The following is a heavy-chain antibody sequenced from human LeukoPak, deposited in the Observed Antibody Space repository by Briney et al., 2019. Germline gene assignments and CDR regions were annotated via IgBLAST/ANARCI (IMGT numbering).Heavy chain of an antibody. V-gene: IGHV1-69*05. CDR2: IIPNFGTA. Sequence: SVKVSCXASGGTFSSYAISWVRQAPGQGLEWMGGIIPNFGTANYAQKFQGRVTITTDESTSTAYMELSSLRSEDTAVYYCATPPVVYYDILTGYFPLDYWGQGTLVTVSS. J-gene: IGHJ4*02. CDR1: GGTFSSYA. CDR3: ATPPVVYYDILTGYFPLDY. D-gene: IGHD3-9*01.